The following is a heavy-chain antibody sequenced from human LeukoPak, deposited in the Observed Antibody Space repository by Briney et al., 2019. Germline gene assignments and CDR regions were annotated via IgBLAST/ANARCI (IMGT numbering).Heavy chain of an antibody. V-gene: IGHV4-30-2*01. D-gene: IGHD3-10*01. J-gene: IGHJ4*02. CDR1: GGSISSGGYY. CDR3: ARGGYTYYYGSGSYYFDY. Sequence: PSQTLSLTCTVSGGSISSGGYYWSWIRQPPGKGLEWIGEINHSGSTNYNPSLKSRVTISVDTSKNQFSLKLSSVTAADTAVYYCARGGYTYYYGSGSYYFDYWGQGTLVTVSS. CDR2: INHSGST.